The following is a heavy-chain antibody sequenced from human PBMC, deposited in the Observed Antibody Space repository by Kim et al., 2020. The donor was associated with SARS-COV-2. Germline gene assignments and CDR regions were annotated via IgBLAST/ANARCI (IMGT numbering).Heavy chain of an antibody. V-gene: IGHV4-59*12. Sequence: SETLSLTCSVSGASLSLYYWGWIRQSPGKGLEWVGYVYYSGTTNYNPSLKSRLTISIDTSKTEFSLNLTSVTPADTAIYYCARVDMAATGNRFDPWGQG. CDR1: GASLSLYY. CDR2: VYYSGTT. CDR3: ARVDMAATGNRFDP. J-gene: IGHJ5*02. D-gene: IGHD1-26*01.